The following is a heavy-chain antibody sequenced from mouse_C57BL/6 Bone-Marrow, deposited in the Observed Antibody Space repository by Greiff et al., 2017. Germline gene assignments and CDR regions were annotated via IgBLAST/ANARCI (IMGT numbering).Heavy chain of an antibody. CDR3: ARSATTVVPYYFDY. J-gene: IGHJ2*01. V-gene: IGHV1-59*01. D-gene: IGHD1-1*01. CDR2: IDPSDSYP. Sequence: QVQLQQPGAELVRPGTSVKLSCKASGYTFTSYWMHWVKLRPGQGLEWIGVIDPSDSYPNYNQKFKGKATLTVNTTSNTAYMQLSSLTSEDSAVYYCARSATTVVPYYFDYWGQGTTLTVSS. CDR1: GYTFTSYW.